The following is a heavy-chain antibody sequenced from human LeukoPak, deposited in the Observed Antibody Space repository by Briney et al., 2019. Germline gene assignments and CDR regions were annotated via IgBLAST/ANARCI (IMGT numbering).Heavy chain of an antibody. D-gene: IGHD3-10*01. V-gene: IGHV1-8*01. CDR1: GYTFTSYD. J-gene: IGHJ5*02. Sequence: GASVKVSCKASGYTFTSYDINWVRQATGQGLEWMGWMNPNSGNTGYAQKFQGRVTMTRNTSISTAYMELSSLRSEDTAVYYCARGRMARGVIIWRNWFDPWGQGTLVTVSS. CDR3: ARGRMARGVIIWRNWFDP. CDR2: MNPNSGNT.